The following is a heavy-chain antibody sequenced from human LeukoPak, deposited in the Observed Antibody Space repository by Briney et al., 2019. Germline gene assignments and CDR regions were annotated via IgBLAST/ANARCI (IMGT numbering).Heavy chain of an antibody. D-gene: IGHD2-2*01. CDR3: AREGLGSCSSTSCHNWFDP. J-gene: IGHJ5*02. Sequence: SVKVSCKASGGTFSSYAISWVRQAPGQGLEWMGGIIPIFGTTNYAQKFQGRVTITADESTSMAYMELSSLRSEDTAVYYCAREGLGSCSSTSCHNWFDPWGQGTLVTVSS. V-gene: IGHV1-69*13. CDR2: IIPIFGTT. CDR1: GGTFSSYA.